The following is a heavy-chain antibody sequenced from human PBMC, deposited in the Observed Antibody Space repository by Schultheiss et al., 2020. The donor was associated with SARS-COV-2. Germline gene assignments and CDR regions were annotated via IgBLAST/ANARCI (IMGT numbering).Heavy chain of an antibody. J-gene: IGHJ4*02. CDR3: ARDQGNYDFWSGYTIDYYFDY. Sequence: GGSLRLSCAASGFTFSSYGMHWVRQAPGKGLEWVSAISGSGGSTYYADSVKGRFTISRDNSKNTLYLQMNSLRAEDTAVYYCARDQGNYDFWSGYTIDYYFDYWGQGTLVTVSS. CDR1: GFTFSSYG. D-gene: IGHD3-3*01. CDR2: ISGSGGST. V-gene: IGHV3-NL1*01.